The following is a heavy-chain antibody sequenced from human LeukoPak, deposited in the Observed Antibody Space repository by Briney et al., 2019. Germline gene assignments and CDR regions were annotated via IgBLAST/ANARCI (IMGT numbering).Heavy chain of an antibody. V-gene: IGHV4-30-4*08. J-gene: IGHJ3*02. CDR1: GGSISSADYY. D-gene: IGHD1-26*01. Sequence: PSETLSLTCTVSGGSISSADYYWSWIRQPPGKGLEWIGYIYYSGNTYYNPSLKSRVTISVERSKNQFSLKQSSVTAADTAVYFCARAKIPREVGVPAVVFDIWGQGTMVTVSS. CDR3: ARAKIPREVGVPAVVFDI. CDR2: IYYSGNT.